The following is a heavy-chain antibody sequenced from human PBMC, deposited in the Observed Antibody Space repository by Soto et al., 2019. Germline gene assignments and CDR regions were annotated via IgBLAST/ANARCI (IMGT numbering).Heavy chain of an antibody. CDR1: GYTFTSYG. D-gene: IGHD2-15*01. V-gene: IGHV1-18*04. CDR2: ISAYNGNT. J-gene: IGHJ4*02. Sequence: QVQLVQSGAEVKKPGASVKVSCKASGYTFTSYGISWVRQAPGQGLEWMGWISAYNGNTNYAQKLQGRVTMTTDTSTSTAYMELRSLRSDDTAVYYCGGGCSGGSCHPGAIAYWGQGTLVTVSS. CDR3: GGGCSGGSCHPGAIAY.